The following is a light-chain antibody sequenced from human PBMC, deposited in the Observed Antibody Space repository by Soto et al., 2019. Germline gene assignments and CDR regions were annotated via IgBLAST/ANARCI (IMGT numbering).Light chain of an antibody. CDR3: QQSYSTPWT. V-gene: IGKV1-39*01. CDR2: AAS. Sequence: DIQMTQSPSTLSASVGDRVTITCRASQSISTYLNWYQKKPGKAPNLLIYAASSLQSGVPSRFSGSGSGTDFTLTISSLQPEDFATYYCQQSYSTPWTFGQGTKVDIK. J-gene: IGKJ1*01. CDR1: QSISTY.